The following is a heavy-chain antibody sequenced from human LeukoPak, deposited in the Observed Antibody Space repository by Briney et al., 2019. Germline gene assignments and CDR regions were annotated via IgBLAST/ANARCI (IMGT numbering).Heavy chain of an antibody. Sequence: ASVKVSCKASGYTFTSYDINWVRQATGQGLEWMGWMNPNSGNTGYAQKFQGRVTMTRNTSISTAYMELSSLRSEDTAVYYCARGLRGSGSFWAQTQPNNYYYYYMDVWGKGTTVAISS. D-gene: IGHD3-10*01. CDR1: GYTFTSYD. CDR3: ARGLRGSGSFWAQTQPNNYYYYYMDV. V-gene: IGHV1-8*01. CDR2: MNPNSGNT. J-gene: IGHJ6*03.